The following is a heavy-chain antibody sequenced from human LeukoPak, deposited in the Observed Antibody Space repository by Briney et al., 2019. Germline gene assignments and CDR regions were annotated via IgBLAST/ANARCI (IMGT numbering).Heavy chain of an antibody. CDR3: ARSEIDDYSRY. CDR2: IYQDGST. CDR1: GYSISSGYH. D-gene: IGHD3-16*01. Sequence: SETLSLTCSVSGYSISSGYHWAWFRQTPGRRLEWLGSIYQDGSTYDNLSLKSRVTLSVDTSKNQFSLKMKTVTVADTAVYYCARSEIDDYSRYWGQGTLVLVSS. J-gene: IGHJ4*02. V-gene: IGHV4-38-2*02.